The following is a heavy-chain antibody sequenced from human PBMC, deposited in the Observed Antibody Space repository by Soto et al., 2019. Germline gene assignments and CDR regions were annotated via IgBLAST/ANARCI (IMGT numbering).Heavy chain of an antibody. Sequence: SVTLSLTCIVSGGSKIDYYWNWIQQPPGKGLQWIGYTYYSRSTTYHPSLKSRVTISVDSSKNQFSLKLDSVTPADTAVYYCASVRGIDPSMDVWGQGTTVTVSS. J-gene: IGHJ6*02. V-gene: IGHV4-59*01. D-gene: IGHD3-16*01. CDR3: ASVRGIDPSMDV. CDR2: TYYSRST. CDR1: GGSKIDYY.